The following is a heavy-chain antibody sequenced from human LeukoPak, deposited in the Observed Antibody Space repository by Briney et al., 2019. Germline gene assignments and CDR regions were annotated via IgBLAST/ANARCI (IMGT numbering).Heavy chain of an antibody. D-gene: IGHD6-13*01. Sequence: ASVKVSCTASGFTFTSYGISWVRQAPGQGLEWMGWISAYNGNTNYAQKLQGRVTMTTDTSTSTAYMELRSLRSDDTAVYYCARVVAAAGTVDYWGQGTLVTVSS. CDR2: ISAYNGNT. J-gene: IGHJ4*02. CDR1: GFTFTSYG. V-gene: IGHV1-18*01. CDR3: ARVVAAAGTVDY.